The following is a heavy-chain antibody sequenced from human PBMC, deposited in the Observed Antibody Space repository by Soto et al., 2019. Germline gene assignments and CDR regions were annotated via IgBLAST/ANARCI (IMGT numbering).Heavy chain of an antibody. CDR3: ARLSSASNVFIMDV. D-gene: IGHD3-16*02. Sequence: QVQLVQSGAEVKEPGASVQVSCKASGYTFTTYFMHWVRQAPGQGFEWLGRINPTGGDTVYAQKFQGRVTVTKDTSTSTVFIELGSLTSKDTSVYYCARLSSASNVFIMDVWGPGTPVTVSS. CDR2: INPTGGDT. CDR1: GYTFTTYF. V-gene: IGHV1-46*01. J-gene: IGHJ6*02.